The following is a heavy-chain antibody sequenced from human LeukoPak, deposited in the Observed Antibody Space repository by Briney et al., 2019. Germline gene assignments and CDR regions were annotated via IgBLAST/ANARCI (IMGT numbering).Heavy chain of an antibody. V-gene: IGHV1-18*04. J-gene: IGHJ5*02. Sequence: ASVKVSCKTSGYTFTSYGISWVRQAPGQGLEWMGWISAYNGNTNYAQKLQGRVTMTTDTSTSTAYMELRSLRSDDTAAYYCARLREDIVVVPAAMLNWFDPWGQGTLVTVSS. D-gene: IGHD2-2*01. CDR3: ARLREDIVVVPAAMLNWFDP. CDR1: GYTFTSYG. CDR2: ISAYNGNT.